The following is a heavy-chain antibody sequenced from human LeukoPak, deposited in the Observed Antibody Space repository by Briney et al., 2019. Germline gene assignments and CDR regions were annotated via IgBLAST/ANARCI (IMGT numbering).Heavy chain of an antibody. CDR2: IYHSGSI. CDR1: GVSITSGNW. V-gene: IGHV4-4*02. D-gene: IGHD5-12*01. CDR3: WHSGYESGLDY. J-gene: IGHJ4*02. Sequence: SETLSLTCGVSGVSITSGNWWSWVRPPPGKGLEWIGEIYHSGSINYNPSLKSRVTISVDKSKNQFSLKLNSVTAADTAVYYCWHSGYESGLDYWGQGTLVTVSS.